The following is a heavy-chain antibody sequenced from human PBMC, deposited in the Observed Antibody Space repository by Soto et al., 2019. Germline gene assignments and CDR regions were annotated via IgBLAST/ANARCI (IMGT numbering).Heavy chain of an antibody. CDR1: GYTFINYD. CDR3: ATAGSPEIPAGKMYYFDY. J-gene: IGHJ4*02. D-gene: IGHD6-13*01. CDR2: MNPNSGNT. V-gene: IGHV1-8*01. Sequence: QVQLVQSAAEVKKPGASVKVSCKASGYTFINYDINWVRQATGQGLEWMGWMNPNSGNTGYAQKFQGRVTMTRNTSISTAYMELSSLRSEDTAVYYCATAGSPEIPAGKMYYFDYWGQGTLVTVSS.